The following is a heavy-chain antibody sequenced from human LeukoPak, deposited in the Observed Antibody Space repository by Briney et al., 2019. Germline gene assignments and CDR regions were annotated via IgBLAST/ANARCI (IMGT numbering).Heavy chain of an antibody. Sequence: PSETLSLTCIVSGGSISSSDYYWGWIRQPPGKGLEWIATIYHSGGTYYNPSLKSRVTISVDTFKNQFSLRLSSVTAADTAVYYCASYLRGSYFDYWGQGTLVTVSS. CDR3: ASYLRGSYFDY. J-gene: IGHJ4*02. D-gene: IGHD3-16*01. CDR1: GGSISSSDYY. CDR2: IYHSGGT. V-gene: IGHV4-39*01.